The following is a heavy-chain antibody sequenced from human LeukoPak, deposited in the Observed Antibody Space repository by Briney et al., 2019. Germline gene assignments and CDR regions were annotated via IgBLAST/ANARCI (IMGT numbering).Heavy chain of an antibody. J-gene: IGHJ4*02. D-gene: IGHD3-22*01. V-gene: IGHV4-59*12. Sequence: SETLSLTCTFSGGSISSYYWSWIRQPPGKGLEWIGYMYYSGDTDHNPSLKSRVSISVDTSKNQFYLNLRSVTAADTAVYYCARDRYDSSGYKVWGQGTLVTVSS. CDR3: ARDRYDSSGYKV. CDR2: MYYSGDT. CDR1: GGSISSYY.